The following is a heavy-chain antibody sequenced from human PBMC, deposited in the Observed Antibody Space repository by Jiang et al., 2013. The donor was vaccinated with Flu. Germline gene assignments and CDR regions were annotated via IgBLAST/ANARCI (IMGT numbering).Heavy chain of an antibody. CDR3: ARESIAALVDY. Sequence: VQSGSELKRPGASVKVSCKASGYTFTHYAINWVRQAPGQGLEWMGWINTNTGNPTYAQGFTGRFVFSLDTSVSTAYLQINTLKGEDTAVYYCARESIAALVDYWGQGNPGSPSPQ. CDR2: INTNTGNP. CDR1: GYTFTHYA. J-gene: IGHJ4*02. D-gene: IGHD6-13*01. V-gene: IGHV7-4-1*02.